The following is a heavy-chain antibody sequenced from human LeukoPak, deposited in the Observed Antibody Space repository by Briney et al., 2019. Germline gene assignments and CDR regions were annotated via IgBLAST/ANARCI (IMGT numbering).Heavy chain of an antibody. J-gene: IGHJ4*02. V-gene: IGHV1-46*01. CDR1: GYTFTSYY. D-gene: IGHD4-17*01. Sequence: APVKVSCKASGYTFTSYYMHWVRQAPGQGLEWMGIINPSGGSTSYAQKFQGRVTMTRDTSTSTVYMELSSLRSEDAAVYYCAREWTTGRFDYWGQGTLVTVSS. CDR3: AREWTTGRFDY. CDR2: INPSGGST.